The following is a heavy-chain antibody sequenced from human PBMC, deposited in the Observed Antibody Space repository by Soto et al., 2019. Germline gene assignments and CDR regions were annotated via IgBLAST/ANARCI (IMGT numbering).Heavy chain of an antibody. J-gene: IGHJ6*02. Sequence: PGESLKISCKGSGYSFTSYWIGWVRQMPGKGLEWMGIIYPGDSDTRYSPSFQGQVTISADKSISTAYLQWSSLKASDTAMYYCAREDIVVVPAATTNYYYYGMDVWGQGTTVTV. CDR2: IYPGDSDT. D-gene: IGHD2-2*01. V-gene: IGHV5-51*01. CDR3: AREDIVVVPAATTNYYYYGMDV. CDR1: GYSFTSYW.